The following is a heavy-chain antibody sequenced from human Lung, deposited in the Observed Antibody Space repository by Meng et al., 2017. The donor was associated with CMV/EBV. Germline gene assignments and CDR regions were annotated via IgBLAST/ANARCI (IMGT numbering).Heavy chain of an antibody. CDR2: ISYDGRDK. Sequence: GGSXRLXCAASEFTFNSYAMHWVRQAPGKWLEWVAIISYDGRDKYYAESVKGRFTISRDNSKNTLYLKMNNLRTEDTALYFCTREGRLNWFDPWVQGTLVTVSS. V-gene: IGHV3-30*04. CDR3: TREGRLNWFDP. CDR1: EFTFNSYA. J-gene: IGHJ5*02.